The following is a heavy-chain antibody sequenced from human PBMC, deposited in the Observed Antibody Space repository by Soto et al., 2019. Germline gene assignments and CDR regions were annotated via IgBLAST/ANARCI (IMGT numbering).Heavy chain of an antibody. J-gene: IGHJ4*02. V-gene: IGHV4-34*01. CDR2: INHSGST. CDR3: ARGPSYYGSGSYYNV. CDR1: GGSFSGYY. Sequence: SETLSLTCAVYGGSFSGYYWSWIRQPPGKGLEWIGEINHSGSTNYNPSLKSRVTISVDTSKNQFSLKLSSVTAADTAVYYCARGPSYYGSGSYYNVWGQGTLVTVSS. D-gene: IGHD3-10*01.